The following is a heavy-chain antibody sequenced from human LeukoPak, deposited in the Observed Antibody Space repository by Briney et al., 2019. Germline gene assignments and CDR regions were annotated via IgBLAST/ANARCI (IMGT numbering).Heavy chain of an antibody. J-gene: IGHJ4*02. V-gene: IGHV3-48*03. D-gene: IGHD4-17*01. CDR3: VRVTHGD. CDR2: ISSSASVI. Sequence: PGGTLGLSCAASGFTFSSSEMNWVRQAPGKGLEWLAYISSSASVIYCADSVQGRVTISRDNARNSLYLQMSSLRAEDTALYYCVRVTHGDWGQGTLVTVSS. CDR1: GFTFSSSE.